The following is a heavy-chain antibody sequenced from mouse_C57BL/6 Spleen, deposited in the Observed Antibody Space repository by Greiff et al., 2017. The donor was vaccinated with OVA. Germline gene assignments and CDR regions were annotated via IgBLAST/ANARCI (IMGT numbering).Heavy chain of an antibody. CDR3: ARGAYSYAMDY. Sequence: EVQRVESGGGLVKPGGSLKLSCAASGFTFSDYGMHWVRQAPEKGLEWVAYISSGSSTIYYADTVKGRFTISRDNAKNTLFLQMTSLRSEDTAMYYCARGAYSYAMDYWGQGTSVTVSS. CDR2: ISSGSSTI. J-gene: IGHJ4*01. D-gene: IGHD2-10*01. V-gene: IGHV5-17*01. CDR1: GFTFSDYG.